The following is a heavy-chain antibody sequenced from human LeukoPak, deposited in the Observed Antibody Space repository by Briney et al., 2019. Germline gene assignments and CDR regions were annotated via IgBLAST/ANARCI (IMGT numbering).Heavy chain of an antibody. J-gene: IGHJ6*02. V-gene: IGHV4-30-4*01. CDR1: GGSISSGDYY. Sequence: PSETLSLTCTVSGGSISSGDYYWSWIRQPPGKGLEWIGYIYYSGSTYYNPSLKSRVTISVDTSKNQFSLKLSSVTAADTAVYYCAGGGMTTESVPPYYYYGMDVWGQGTTVTVSS. D-gene: IGHD4-17*01. CDR3: AGGGMTTESVPPYYYYGMDV. CDR2: IYYSGST.